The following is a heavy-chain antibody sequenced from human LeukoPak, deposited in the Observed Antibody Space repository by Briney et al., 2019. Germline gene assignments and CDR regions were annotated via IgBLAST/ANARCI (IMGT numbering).Heavy chain of an antibody. CDR1: GGPFSGYH. Sequence: PSETLSLTCAVYGGPFSGYHWSWIRQPPGKGLEWIGEINHSGSTNYNPSLKSRVTISVDPSKNQSSLKLGSVASADTAVYYCASGIAPRFDPWGQGTLVTVSS. CDR3: ASGIAPRFDP. D-gene: IGHD6-13*01. J-gene: IGHJ5*02. V-gene: IGHV4-34*01. CDR2: INHSGST.